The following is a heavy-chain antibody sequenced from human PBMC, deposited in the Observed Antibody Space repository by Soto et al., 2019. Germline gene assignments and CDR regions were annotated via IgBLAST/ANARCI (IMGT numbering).Heavy chain of an antibody. V-gene: IGHV4-30-2*01. D-gene: IGHD3-3*01. CDR1: GGSISSGGYS. Sequence: SETLSLTCAVSGGSISSGGYSWSWIRQPPGKGLEWIGYIYHSGSTYYNPSLKSRVTISVDRSKNQFSLKLSSVTAAGTAVYYCAGSVNYDFWSGYYTLFDYWGQGTLVTVSS. J-gene: IGHJ4*02. CDR3: AGSVNYDFWSGYYTLFDY. CDR2: IYHSGST.